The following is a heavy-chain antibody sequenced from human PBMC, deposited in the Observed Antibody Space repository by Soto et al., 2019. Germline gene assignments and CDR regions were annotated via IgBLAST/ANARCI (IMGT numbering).Heavy chain of an antibody. CDR2: IIPIFGTA. J-gene: IGHJ4*02. Sequence: QVQLVQSGAEVKKPGSSVKVSCQASGGTFSSYAISWVRQAPGQGLEWMGGIIPIFGTANYAQKFQGRVTITADESTSTAYMELSSLRSEDTAVYYCARVGGSYDPSTLDYWGQGTLVTVSS. D-gene: IGHD3-22*01. CDR3: ARVGGSYDPSTLDY. CDR1: GGTFSSYA. V-gene: IGHV1-69*01.